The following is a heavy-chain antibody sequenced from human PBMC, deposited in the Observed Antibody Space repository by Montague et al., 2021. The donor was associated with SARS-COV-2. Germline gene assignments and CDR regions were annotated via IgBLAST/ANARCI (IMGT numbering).Heavy chain of an antibody. CDR3: ATTGGPTTVAGPFDY. CDR2: IYYSGST. CDR1: GGSISSGGYY. J-gene: IGHJ4*02. D-gene: IGHD6-19*01. Sequence: SETLSLTCTVSGGSISSGGYYWDWIRQPPGMGLERIGTIYYSGSTDYNPSLKSRATISVDTSRNQFSLKVSSVTAADTAVYYCATTGGPTTVAGPFDYWGQGTPVTVSS. V-gene: IGHV4-39*01.